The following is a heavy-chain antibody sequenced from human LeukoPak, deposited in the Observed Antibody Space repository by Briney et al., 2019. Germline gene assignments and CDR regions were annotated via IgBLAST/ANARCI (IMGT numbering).Heavy chain of an antibody. CDR3: ARDRAEGYDFWSGYYGFDY. CDR1: GFSFRTYW. CDR2: IKPEGTQR. D-gene: IGHD3-3*01. V-gene: IGHV3-7*01. J-gene: IGHJ4*02. Sequence: GSLRLSCAASGFSFRTYWMSWVRQAPGKGLEGVANIKPEGTQRFYVDSVKGRFTISRDNAKNSLYLQMNSLRAEDTAVYYCARDRAEGYDFWSGYYGFDYWGQGTLVTVSS.